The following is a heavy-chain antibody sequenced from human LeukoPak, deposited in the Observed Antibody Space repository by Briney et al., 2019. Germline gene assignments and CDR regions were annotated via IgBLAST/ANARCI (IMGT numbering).Heavy chain of an antibody. CDR3: ARDYYDSSGYYYALAFDI. J-gene: IGHJ3*02. V-gene: IGHV4-34*01. CDR2: INHSGST. CDR1: GGSFSGYY. D-gene: IGHD3-22*01. Sequence: SETLSLTCAVYGGSFSGYYWSWIRQPPGKGLEWIWEINHSGSTNYNPSLKSRVTISVDTSKNQFSLKLSSVTAADTAVYYCARDYYDSSGYYYALAFDIWGQGTMVTVSS.